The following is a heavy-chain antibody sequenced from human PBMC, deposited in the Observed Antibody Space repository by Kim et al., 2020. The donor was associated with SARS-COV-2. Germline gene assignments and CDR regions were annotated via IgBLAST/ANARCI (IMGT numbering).Heavy chain of an antibody. J-gene: IGHJ6*02. V-gene: IGHV1-2*06. Sequence: ASVKVSCKASGYTFTGYYMHWVRQAPGQGLEWMGRINPNSGGTNYAQKFQGRVTMTRDTSISTAYMELSRLRSDDTAVYYCAREARSSRFMDVWGQGTTVTVSS. CDR1: GYTFTGYY. D-gene: IGHD6-6*01. CDR2: INPNSGGT. CDR3: AREARSSRFMDV.